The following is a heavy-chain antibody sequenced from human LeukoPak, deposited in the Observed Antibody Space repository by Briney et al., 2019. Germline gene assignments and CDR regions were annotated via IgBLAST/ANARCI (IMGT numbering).Heavy chain of an antibody. CDR1: GFTFDDYA. CDR3: AKEGRYYYDSSGYFDY. V-gene: IGHV3-9*03. D-gene: IGHD3-22*01. CDR2: ISWNSGII. Sequence: GRSLRLSCAASGFTFDDYAMHWVRQTPGKGLEWVSGISWNSGIIGYADSVKGRFTISRDNAKSSLYLQMSSLRPEDMALYYCAKEGRYYYDSSGYFDYWGQGTLVTVSS. J-gene: IGHJ4*02.